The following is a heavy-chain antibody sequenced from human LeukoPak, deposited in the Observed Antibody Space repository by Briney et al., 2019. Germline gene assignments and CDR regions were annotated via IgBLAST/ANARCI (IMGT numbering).Heavy chain of an antibody. CDR1: GGSISSGDYY. J-gene: IGHJ6*02. CDR2: IYYSGST. V-gene: IGHV4-30-4*01. CDR3: ARDSRVLDFWSGYDYYYGMDV. D-gene: IGHD3-3*01. Sequence: PSQTLSLTCTVSGGSISSGDYYWSWIRQPPGKGLEWIGYIYYSGSTNYNPSLKSRVTISVDTSKNQFSLKLSSVTAADTAVYYCARDSRVLDFWSGYDYYYGMDVWGQGTTVTVSS.